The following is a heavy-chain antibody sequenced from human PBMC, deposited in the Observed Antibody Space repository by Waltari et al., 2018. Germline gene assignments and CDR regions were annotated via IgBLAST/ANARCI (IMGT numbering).Heavy chain of an antibody. D-gene: IGHD7-27*01. CDR2: INHSGST. CDR3: ARGLLGGGIDY. CDR1: GGSFRGYY. Sequence: QVQLQQWAAGLLTPSETLSLTCAVYGGSFRGYYWSWIRQPPGKGLEWIGEINHSGSTNYNPSLKSRVTISVDTSKNQFSLKLSSVTAADTAVYYCARGLLGGGIDYWGQGTLVTVSS. V-gene: IGHV4-34*01. J-gene: IGHJ4*02.